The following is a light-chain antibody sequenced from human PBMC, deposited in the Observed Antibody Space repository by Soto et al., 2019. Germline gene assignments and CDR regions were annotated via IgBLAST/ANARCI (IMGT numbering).Light chain of an antibody. J-gene: IGLJ1*01. CDR3: SSYTTSNTRQIV. V-gene: IGLV2-14*03. Sequence: QSVLTQPASVSGSPGQSITISCTGTSSDVGGYNYVSWYQHHPGEAPKLMIYDVSNRPSGVSNRFSGSKSGNTASLTISGLQPEDEADYYCSSYTTSNTRQIVFGTGTXVTVL. CDR2: DVS. CDR1: SSDVGGYNY.